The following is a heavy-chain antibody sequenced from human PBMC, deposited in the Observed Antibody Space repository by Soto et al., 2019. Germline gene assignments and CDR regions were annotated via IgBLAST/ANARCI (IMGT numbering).Heavy chain of an antibody. D-gene: IGHD3-22*01. Sequence: QVTLKESGPVLVKPTETLTLTLTVSRFKTRIGMSWIRQPPGKPLEWLAHLFSNDEKAYSTSPTTSLTISKGTSKTQVVLTMTNMEPVDTATYNCVRIRDDYDDSADACDIWGKATGVTVSS. V-gene: IGHV2-26*01. J-gene: IGHJ3*02. CDR2: LFSNDEK. CDR3: VRIRDDYDDSADACDI. CDR1: RFKTRIG.